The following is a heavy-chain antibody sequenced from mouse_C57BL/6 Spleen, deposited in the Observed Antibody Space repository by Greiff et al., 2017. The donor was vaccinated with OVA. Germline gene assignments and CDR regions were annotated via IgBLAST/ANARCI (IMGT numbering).Heavy chain of an antibody. J-gene: IGHJ4*01. V-gene: IGHV1-26*01. CDR2: INPNNGGT. Sequence: EVQLQQSGPELVKPGASVKISCKASGYTFTDYYMNWVKQSHGKSLEWIGDINPNNGGTSYNQKFKGKATLTVDKSSSTAYMELRSLTSEDPAVDYCARRPTDYAMDYWGQGTSVTVSS. CDR3: ARRPTDYAMDY. CDR1: GYTFTDYY.